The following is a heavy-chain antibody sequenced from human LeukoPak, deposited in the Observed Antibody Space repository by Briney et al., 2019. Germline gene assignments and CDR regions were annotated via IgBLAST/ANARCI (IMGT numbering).Heavy chain of an antibody. CDR1: GYTFSGYY. V-gene: IGHV1-2*02. CDR3: ARDYYDTSGNGAYDI. CDR2: INPNSGGT. D-gene: IGHD3-22*01. Sequence: GASVKVSCKASGYTFSGYYMHWVRQAPGQGLEWMGWINPNSGGTKYVEKFQGRATMTRDTSITTVYMELSRLRSDDTAVYYCARDYYDTSGNGAYDIWGQGTMVTVSS. J-gene: IGHJ3*02.